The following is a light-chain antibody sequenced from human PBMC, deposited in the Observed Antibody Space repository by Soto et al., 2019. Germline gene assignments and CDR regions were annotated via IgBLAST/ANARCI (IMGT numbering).Light chain of an antibody. CDR3: WSYAGRNTYV. CDR2: EVD. Sequence: QSALTQPPSASGSPGQSVSISCTGSSSNVGGYNYVSWYQQHPGKAPRLIIYEVDKRPSGVPDRFSGSKAGSTASPTVSGLQADDEADYYCWSYAGRNTYVLGPGTKVTVL. CDR1: SSNVGGYNY. V-gene: IGLV2-8*01. J-gene: IGLJ1*01.